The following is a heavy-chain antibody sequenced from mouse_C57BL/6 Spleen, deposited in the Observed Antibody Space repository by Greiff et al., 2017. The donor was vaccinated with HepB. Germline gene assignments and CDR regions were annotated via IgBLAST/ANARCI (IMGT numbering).Heavy chain of an antibody. CDR3: AANWDVDY. V-gene: IGHV1-22*01. Sequence: EVQGVESGPELVKPGASVKMSCKASGYTFTDYNMHWVKQSHGKSLEWIGYINPNNGGTSYNQKFKGKATLTVNKSSSTAYMELRSLTSEDSAVYYCAANWDVDYWGQGTTLTVSS. J-gene: IGHJ2*01. CDR2: INPNNGGT. D-gene: IGHD4-1*01. CDR1: GYTFTDYN.